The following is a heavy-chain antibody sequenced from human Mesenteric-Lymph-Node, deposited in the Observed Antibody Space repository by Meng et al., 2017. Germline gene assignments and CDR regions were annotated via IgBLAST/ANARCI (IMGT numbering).Heavy chain of an antibody. D-gene: IGHD2-21*02. CDR2: IYTSGST. CDR1: GGSISSGSYY. CDR3: ARDRGRDCGGDCYSDNYYFDY. V-gene: IGHV4-61*02. Sequence: SETLSLTCTVSGGSISSGSYYWSWIRQPAGKGLEWIGRIYTSGSTNYNPTLKRRVTISVDTSQNQFSLKLSSVTAADTAVYYCARDRGRDCGGDCYSDNYYFDYWGQGTLVTVSS. J-gene: IGHJ4*02.